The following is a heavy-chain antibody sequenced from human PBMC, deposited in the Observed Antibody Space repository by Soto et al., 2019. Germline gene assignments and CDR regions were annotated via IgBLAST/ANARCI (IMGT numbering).Heavy chain of an antibody. CDR2: ITSTGSST. CDR1: GFIFSNYA. J-gene: IGHJ4*02. V-gene: IGHV3-23*01. Sequence: EVQLLESGGGFVQPGGSLRLSCAASGFIFSNYAMTWVRQAPGEGLEWVSGITSTGSSTYYADSVKGRFTISRDNSKNTMILPINSLRAVDTAVYYCAKGAERYVVSSLDFWGQGTLVSVSS. CDR3: AKGAERYVVSSLDF. D-gene: IGHD5-12*01.